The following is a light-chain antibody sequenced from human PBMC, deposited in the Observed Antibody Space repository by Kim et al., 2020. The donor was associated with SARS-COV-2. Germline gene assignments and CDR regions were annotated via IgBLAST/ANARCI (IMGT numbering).Light chain of an antibody. CDR2: NDR. J-gene: IGLJ2*01. Sequence: SYELTQPPSVSVAPGKTATITCGGNNIGSQSVHWYQQKPGQAPVLVIYNDRDRPSGIPKRFSGSNSGSTATLTISRVEAGDEADYYCQVWDSNSDQVFGG. CDR3: QVWDSNSDQV. CDR1: NIGSQS. V-gene: IGLV3-21*04.